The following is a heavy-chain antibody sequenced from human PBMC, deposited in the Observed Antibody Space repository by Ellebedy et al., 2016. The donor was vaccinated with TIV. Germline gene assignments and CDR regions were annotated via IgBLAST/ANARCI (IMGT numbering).Heavy chain of an antibody. D-gene: IGHD3-9*01. CDR2: VYHSGDT. Sequence: MPSETLSLTCAVSGGSISTNNWWSWVRQSPTKGLEWIGEVYHSGDTYYNPSLKSRVTISVDTSKNQFSLKLSSATAADTAVYYCARDHGQILTGYYKRYYDMDVWGQGTTVTVSS. V-gene: IGHV4-4*02. J-gene: IGHJ6*02. CDR3: ARDHGQILTGYYKRYYDMDV. CDR1: GGSISTNNW.